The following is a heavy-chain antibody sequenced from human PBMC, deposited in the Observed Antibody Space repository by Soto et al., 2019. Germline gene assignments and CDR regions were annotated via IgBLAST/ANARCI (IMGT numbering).Heavy chain of an antibody. CDR3: ARVGLIVVVPAAMDY. D-gene: IGHD2-2*01. CDR1: GYSFTSYG. CDR2: ISAYNGNT. V-gene: IGHV1-18*01. J-gene: IGHJ4*02. Sequence: GASVKVSCKASGYSFTSYGISWVRQAPGQGLEWMGWISAYNGNTNYAQKLQGRVTMTTDTSTSTAYMELRSLRSDDTAVYYCARVGLIVVVPAAMDYWGQGTLVTVSS.